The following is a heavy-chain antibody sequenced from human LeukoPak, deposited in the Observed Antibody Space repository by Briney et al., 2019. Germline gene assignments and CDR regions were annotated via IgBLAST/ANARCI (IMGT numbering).Heavy chain of an antibody. CDR2: ISSDGTDE. J-gene: IGHJ4*02. V-gene: IGHV3-30-3*01. CDR3: ARDQGFGELGFGY. Sequence: TGGSLRLSCAASGFTFSRFALYWIRQAPGKGLEWVAVISSDGTDEYYADSVKGRFIISRDNFKNMVYLQMNSLRTKDTAVYYCARDQGFGELGFGYWGQGTLVTVSS. D-gene: IGHD3-10*01. CDR1: GFTFSRFA.